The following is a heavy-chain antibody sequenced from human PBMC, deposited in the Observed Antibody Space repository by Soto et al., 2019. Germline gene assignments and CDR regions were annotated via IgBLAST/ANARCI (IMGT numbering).Heavy chain of an antibody. V-gene: IGHV4-38-2*01. CDR2: TFHSGTT. Sequence: SETLSLTCAVSGEYISNGYYWAWIRQPPGKWLEWIGSTFHSGTTYYNPSIKSRVTIAVDTSKNQFSLKLSSVTAADSAVYYCARAPDRIAAGDNWFDPWGQGTLVTVSS. D-gene: IGHD6-13*01. CDR3: ARAPDRIAAGDNWFDP. J-gene: IGHJ5*02. CDR1: GEYISNGYY.